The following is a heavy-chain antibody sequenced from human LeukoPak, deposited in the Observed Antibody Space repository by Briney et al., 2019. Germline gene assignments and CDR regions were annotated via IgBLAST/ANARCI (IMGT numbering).Heavy chain of an antibody. Sequence: GEPLKISCKASGYNFTNYWIGWVRQMPGKGLEWMGIIYPDDSDTRYSPSFQGQVTISADKSISTAYLQWSILKSSDTAMYYCARHPGQVPDYWGQGTLVTVSS. CDR2: IYPDDSDT. V-gene: IGHV5-51*01. CDR1: GYNFTNYW. J-gene: IGHJ4*02. CDR3: ARHPGQVPDY.